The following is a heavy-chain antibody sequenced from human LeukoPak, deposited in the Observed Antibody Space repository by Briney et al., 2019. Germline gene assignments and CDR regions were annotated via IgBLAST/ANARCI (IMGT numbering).Heavy chain of an antibody. CDR2: ISYDGTDK. V-gene: IGHV3-30*04. CDR3: ARDFGQWELNGGYYFDY. Sequence: GGSLRLSCAASGFTFNSYAMHWVRQAPGKGLEWVALISYDGTDKYYADSVKGRFTISRDNAKNSLYLQMNSLRAEDTALYYCARDFGQWELNGGYYFDYWGQGTLVTVSS. CDR1: GFTFNSYA. J-gene: IGHJ4*02. D-gene: IGHD1-26*01.